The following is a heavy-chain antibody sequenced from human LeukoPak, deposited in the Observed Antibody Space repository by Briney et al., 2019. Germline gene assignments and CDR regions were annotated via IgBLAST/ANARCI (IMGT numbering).Heavy chain of an antibody. J-gene: IGHJ4*02. CDR1: AESFSTYY. Sequence: PSETLSLTCAVYAESFSTYYWSWIRQPPGKGLEWIGDINHSGVTNYNPSLKSRVTMSVDTSENQFSLRLSSVTAADTAVYYCARVGGYGSGSYYNWDGDYWGQGTLVTVSS. D-gene: IGHD3-10*01. CDR2: INHSGVT. CDR3: ARVGGYGSGSYYNWDGDY. V-gene: IGHV4-34*01.